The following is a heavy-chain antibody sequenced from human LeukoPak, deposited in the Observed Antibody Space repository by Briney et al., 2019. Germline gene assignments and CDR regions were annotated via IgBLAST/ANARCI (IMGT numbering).Heavy chain of an antibody. CDR2: IWYDGSNK. CDR3: ARDSRYDSSGYWSY. CDR1: GFTFSSYG. Sequence: PGGSLRLSCAASGFTFSSYGMHWVRQAPGKGLEWVAVIWYDGSNKYYADSVKGRFTISRDNSKNTLYLQMNSLRAEDTAVYYCARDSRYDSSGYWSYWGQGTLVTVSS. V-gene: IGHV3-33*01. J-gene: IGHJ4*02. D-gene: IGHD3-22*01.